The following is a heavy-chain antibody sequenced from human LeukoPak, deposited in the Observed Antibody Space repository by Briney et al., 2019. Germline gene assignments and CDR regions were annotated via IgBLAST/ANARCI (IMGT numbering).Heavy chain of an antibody. V-gene: IGHV4-39*07. CDR2: IYYSGST. CDR3: ARHMVRGDPFDY. CDR1: GGSISSSSYY. J-gene: IGHJ4*02. D-gene: IGHD3-10*01. Sequence: SETLSLTCTVSGGSISSSSYYWGWIRQPPGKGLEWIGSIYYSGSTYYNPSLKSRVTISVDTSKNQFSLKLSSVTAADTAVYYCARHMVRGDPFDYWGQGTLVTVSS.